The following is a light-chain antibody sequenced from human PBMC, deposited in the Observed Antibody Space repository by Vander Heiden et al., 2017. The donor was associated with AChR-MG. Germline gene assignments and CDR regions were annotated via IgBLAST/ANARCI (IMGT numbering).Light chain of an antibody. V-gene: IGLV2-23*01. Sequence: QSALTQPASGSGSPGQSMTTSVTGASSDVGNANLGCWYQQHPAIAVKLMIYEGTTRPAGVSNRFSDSKSGNTASLTISGRRAEDVAEYYCRAYAGSSTWVFGGGTKLTVL. CDR3: RAYAGSSTWV. J-gene: IGLJ3*02. CDR2: EGT. CDR1: SSDVGNANL.